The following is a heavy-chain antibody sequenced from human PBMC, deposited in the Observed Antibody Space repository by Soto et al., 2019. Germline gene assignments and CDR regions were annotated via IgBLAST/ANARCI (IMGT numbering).Heavy chain of an antibody. CDR1: GNSISDYS. J-gene: IGHJ4*02. CDR2: IYYTGST. V-gene: IGHV4-59*01. CDR3: ARLRWEQPWVFDY. Sequence: SETLSLTCNVSGNSISDYSWSWIRQPPGKGLEWIGYIYYTGSTNYNPSLKSRITISVDTSKNQFSLKLSSVTAADTAVYYCARLRWEQPWVFDYWGQGTLVTAPQ. D-gene: IGHD1-26*01.